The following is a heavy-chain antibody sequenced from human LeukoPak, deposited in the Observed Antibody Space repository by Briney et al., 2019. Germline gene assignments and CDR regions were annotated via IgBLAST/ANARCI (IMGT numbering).Heavy chain of an antibody. V-gene: IGHV3-74*01. D-gene: IGHD3/OR15-3a*01. J-gene: IGHJ4*02. CDR2: INSDGSST. CDR3: ARHLRWRTSFSPFDY. Sequence: GGSLRLSCAASGFTFSSYWMHWVRQAPGKGLVWVSRINSDGSSTSYADSVKGRFTISRDNAKNTLYLQMNSLRAEDTAVYYCARHLRWRTSFSPFDYWGQGTLVTVSS. CDR1: GFTFSSYW.